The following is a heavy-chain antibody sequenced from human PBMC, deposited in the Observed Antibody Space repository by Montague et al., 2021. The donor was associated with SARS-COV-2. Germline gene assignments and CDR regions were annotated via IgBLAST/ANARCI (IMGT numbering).Heavy chain of an antibody. CDR3: AGRSSNMVRGVVDYYGMDV. D-gene: IGHD3-10*01. CDR1: GGSISSISYY. CDR2: VYYSGST. J-gene: IGHJ6*02. Sequence: SETLSLTCTVSGGSISSISYYWGWIRQPPGKGLEWIGSVYYSGSTYYNPSLESRVTISVDTSKNHFSLTLNSVTAADTAVYYCAGRSSNMVRGVVDYYGMDVWGQGTTVTVSS. V-gene: IGHV4-39*01.